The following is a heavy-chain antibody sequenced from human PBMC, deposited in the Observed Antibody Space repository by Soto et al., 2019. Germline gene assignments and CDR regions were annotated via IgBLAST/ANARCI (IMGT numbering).Heavy chain of an antibody. J-gene: IGHJ4*02. CDR2: IWYDGSNK. Sequence: GGSLRLSCAASGFTFSSYGMHWVRQAPGKGLEWVAVIWYDGSNKYYADSVKGRFTISRDNSKNTLYLQMNSLRAEDTAVYYCARDFGGGYYYFDYWGQGTLVTVSS. D-gene: IGHD1-26*01. V-gene: IGHV3-33*01. CDR1: GFTFSSYG. CDR3: ARDFGGGYYYFDY.